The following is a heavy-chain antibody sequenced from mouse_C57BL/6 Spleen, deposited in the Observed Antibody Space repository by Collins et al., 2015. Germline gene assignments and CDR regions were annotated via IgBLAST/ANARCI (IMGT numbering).Heavy chain of an antibody. V-gene: IGHV1-69*01. CDR2: IDPSDSYT. CDR3: ARAVGSSYDY. CDR1: GYTFTSYW. J-gene: IGHJ2*01. D-gene: IGHD1-1*01. Sequence: QVQLQQPGAELVMPGASVKLSCKASGYTFTSYWMHWVKQRPGQGLEWIGEIDPSDSYTNYNQKFKGKSTLTVDKSSSTAYMQLSSLTSEDSAVYYCARAVGSSYDYWGQGTTLTVSS.